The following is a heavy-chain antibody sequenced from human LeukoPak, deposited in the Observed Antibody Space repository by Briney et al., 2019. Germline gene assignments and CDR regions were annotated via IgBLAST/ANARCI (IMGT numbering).Heavy chain of an antibody. J-gene: IGHJ2*01. V-gene: IGHV4-34*01. D-gene: IGHD1-26*01. CDR2: ISHSGST. CDR1: GGSFSGYY. Sequence: SETLSLTCAVYGGSFSGYYWSWIRQPPGKGLEWIGEISHSGSTNYSPSLKSRVTISVDTSKNQFSLKLSSVTAADTAVYYCARHGRFSKYFDLWGRGTLVTVSS. CDR3: ARHGRFSKYFDL.